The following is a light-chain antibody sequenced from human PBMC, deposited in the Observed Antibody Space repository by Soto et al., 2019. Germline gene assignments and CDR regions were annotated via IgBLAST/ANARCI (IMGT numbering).Light chain of an antibody. CDR1: QSISSW. CDR2: KAS. Sequence: DIQMTQSPSTLSASVGDRVTITCRASQSISSWLAWYQQKPGKAPKSLIYKASSLESGVPSRFSCSGSGTEFTLTISSLQPDDFATYYCQQYLSYPITFGQGTRLEIK. J-gene: IGKJ5*01. CDR3: QQYLSYPIT. V-gene: IGKV1-5*03.